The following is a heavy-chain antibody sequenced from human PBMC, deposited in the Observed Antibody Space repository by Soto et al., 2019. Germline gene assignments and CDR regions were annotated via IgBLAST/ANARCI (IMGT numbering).Heavy chain of an antibody. D-gene: IGHD3-10*01. V-gene: IGHV3-23*01. J-gene: IGHJ4*02. CDR2: ISGSGGST. CDR3: AKDPWRYYDSGCYYPH. Sequence: GGSLRLSCAPSGFTFSSYAMSWVRQAPGKGLEWVSAISGSGGSTYYADSVKGRFTISRDNSKNTLYLQMNRRRAEDTAVCYCAKDPWRYYDSGCYYPHWGQGTLVTVS. CDR1: GFTFSSYA.